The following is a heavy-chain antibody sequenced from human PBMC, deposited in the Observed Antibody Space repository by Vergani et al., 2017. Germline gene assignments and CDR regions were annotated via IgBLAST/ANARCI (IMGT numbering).Heavy chain of an antibody. J-gene: IGHJ6*02. D-gene: IGHD2-21*02. V-gene: IGHV4-59*12. CDR2: IYYSGST. CDR3: ARESAAYCGGDCYSGYYYYGMDV. Sequence: QVQLQESGPGLVKPSETLSLTCTVSGGSISSYYWSWIRQPPGKGLEWIGYIYYSGSTNYNPSLKSRVTISVDTSKNQFSLKLSSVTAADTAVYYCARESAAYCGGDCYSGYYYYGMDVWGQGTTVTVSS. CDR1: GGSISSYY.